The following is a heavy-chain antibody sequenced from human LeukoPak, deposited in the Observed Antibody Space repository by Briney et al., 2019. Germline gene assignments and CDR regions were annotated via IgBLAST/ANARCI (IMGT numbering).Heavy chain of an antibody. Sequence: SQTLSLTFAISGDSVPSNSAAWNWIRQSPSRGLEWLGRTYYRSKWFNDYAVSVRSRITIIPDTSKNQISLQLNSVAPEDTAVYYCARDPVTRGAGWYFDLWGRGTFVTVSS. CDR1: GDSVPSNSAA. D-gene: IGHD3-3*01. V-gene: IGHV6-1*01. CDR3: ARDPVTRGAGWYFDL. CDR2: TYYRSKWFN. J-gene: IGHJ2*01.